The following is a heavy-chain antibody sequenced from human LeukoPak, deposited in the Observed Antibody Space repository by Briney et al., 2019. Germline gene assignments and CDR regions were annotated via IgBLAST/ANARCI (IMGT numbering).Heavy chain of an antibody. CDR2: VNGGGSST. CDR3: AKGPVVTLDS. D-gene: IGHD4-23*01. V-gene: IGHV3-23*01. Sequence: GGSLRLSCAASGFTFSGSAMNWVRQAPANGLEWVSSVNGGGSSTYYADSVKDRFTISRDNSKNTLYLQMNSLRVEDTAVYYCAKGPVVTLDSWGQGTLVTVSS. J-gene: IGHJ4*02. CDR1: GFTFSGSA.